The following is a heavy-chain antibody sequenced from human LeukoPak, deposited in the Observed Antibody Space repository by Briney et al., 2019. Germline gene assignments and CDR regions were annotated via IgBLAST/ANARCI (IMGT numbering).Heavy chain of an antibody. J-gene: IGHJ4*02. CDR2: IYPGDSDI. CDR3: ARVGNFGSPVDY. CDR1: GYSFASYW. V-gene: IGHV5-51*01. Sequence: GESLKISCKGSGYSFASYWIGWVRQMPGKGPEWMGIIYPGDSDIRYSPSVQGQVTISVDKSISTAYLQWSSLKASDTAIYYCARVGNFGSPVDYWGQGTLVTVSS. D-gene: IGHD4-23*01.